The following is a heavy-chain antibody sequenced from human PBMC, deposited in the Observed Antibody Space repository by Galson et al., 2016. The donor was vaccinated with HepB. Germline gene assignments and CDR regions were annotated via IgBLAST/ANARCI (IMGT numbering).Heavy chain of an antibody. J-gene: IGHJ6*04. CDR3: ATVGSYTTSSPYYYYYFGMDV. CDR2: FDPEDGET. CDR1: GNSLAELF. D-gene: IGHD3-10*01. Sequence: SVKVSCKVSGNSLAELFIHWVRLAPGTGLEWMGGFDPEDGETTYAQKFQGRVSMTEDTSTDTGYMELSSLRYDDTAVYYCATVGSYTTSSPYYYYYFGMDVWGKGTTVTVSS. V-gene: IGHV1-24*01.